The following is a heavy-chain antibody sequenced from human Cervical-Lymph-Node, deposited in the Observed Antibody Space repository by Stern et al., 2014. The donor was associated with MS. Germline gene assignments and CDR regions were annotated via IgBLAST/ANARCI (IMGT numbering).Heavy chain of an antibody. Sequence: MQLVESGGGLVQRGGSLRLSCAASGISVSSNYMTWVRQAPGKGLEWVSRCYPGITIDYAASVRGRFSVSKDNSKNTVYLEMNSLTPEDTAVYYGSREMAARRFDPWGQGTLVVVSS. CDR1: GISVSSNY. V-gene: IGHV3-66*01. J-gene: IGHJ5*02. CDR2: CYPGITI. CDR3: SREMAARRFDP. D-gene: IGHD6-6*01.